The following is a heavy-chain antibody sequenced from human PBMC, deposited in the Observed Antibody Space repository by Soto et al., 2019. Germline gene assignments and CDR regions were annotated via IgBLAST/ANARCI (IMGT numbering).Heavy chain of an antibody. D-gene: IGHD5-12*01. J-gene: IGHJ4*02. CDR1: GGTFSSYA. CDR2: IIPIFGTA. Sequence: SVKVSCKDSGGTFSSYAISWVRQAPGQGLEWMGGIIPIFGTANYAQKFQGRVTITADESTSTAYMELSSLRSEDTAVYYCAARYGGYTTFDYWGQGTLVTVSS. CDR3: AARYGGYTTFDY. V-gene: IGHV1-69*13.